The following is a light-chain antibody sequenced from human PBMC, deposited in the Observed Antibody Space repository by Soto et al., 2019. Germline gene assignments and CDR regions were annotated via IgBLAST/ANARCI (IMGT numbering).Light chain of an antibody. J-gene: IGLJ7*01. CDR1: SGHSSYP. Sequence: QAVVTQSPSASPSLGASVNPPCTLSSGHSSYPIAWHKQQPEKGPRYLMKLNSDGSHSKGDGIPDRFSGSSSGAERYLTISSLQSEDEADYYCQTWGTGIRVFGGGTQLTVL. CDR3: QTWGTGIRV. V-gene: IGLV4-69*01. CDR2: LNSDGSH.